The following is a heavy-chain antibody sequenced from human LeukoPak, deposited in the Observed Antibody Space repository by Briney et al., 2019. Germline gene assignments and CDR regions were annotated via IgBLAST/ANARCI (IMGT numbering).Heavy chain of an antibody. CDR2: INPSEGDT. CDR3: ARDPCSGGYSHHYFDF. CDR1: GYTFTSHY. Sequence: ASVKVSCKASGYTFTSHYLHWVRQAPGQGLEWMGIINPSEGDTSYAQKFQGRLTMTSDTSANTVYMELSSLRSEDTAVYYCARDPCSGGYSHHYFDFWGQGTLVTVAS. D-gene: IGHD2-15*01. V-gene: IGHV1-46*01. J-gene: IGHJ4*02.